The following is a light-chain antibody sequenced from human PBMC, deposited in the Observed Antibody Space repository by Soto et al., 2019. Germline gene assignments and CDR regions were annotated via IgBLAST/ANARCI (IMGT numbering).Light chain of an antibody. CDR3: QTWGTGIVI. Sequence: QSVLTQSPSASASLGASVKLTCTLSSGHRSYAIAWHQQQPEKGPRLLMQLNSDGSHSKGDGIPDRFSGSSSGAERYLTISSLQSEDEADYYCQTWGTGIVIFGGGTKLTVL. CDR1: SGHRSYA. V-gene: IGLV4-69*01. CDR2: LNSDGSH. J-gene: IGLJ2*01.